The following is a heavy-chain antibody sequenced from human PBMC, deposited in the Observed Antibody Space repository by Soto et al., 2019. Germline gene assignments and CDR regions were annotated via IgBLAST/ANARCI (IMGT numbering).Heavy chain of an antibody. Sequence: GASVKVSCKAPGGTYSSYTISCVRQAPGQGLEWMGRIIPIHGITNYAQKFQGRVTMTTDTSTSTAYMELRSLRSDDTAVYYCAREGGSGYYYYYYGMEVWGQGTTVTVSS. D-gene: IGHD3-22*01. CDR3: AREGGSGYYYYYYGMEV. V-gene: IGHV1-69*04. J-gene: IGHJ6*02. CDR2: IIPIHGIT. CDR1: GGTYSSYT.